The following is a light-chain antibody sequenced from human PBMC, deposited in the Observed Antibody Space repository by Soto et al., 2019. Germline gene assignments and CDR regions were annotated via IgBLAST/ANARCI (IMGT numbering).Light chain of an antibody. J-gene: IGKJ1*01. CDR1: QSVSSY. CDR3: QQYGSSPWT. CDR2: GAS. V-gene: IGKV3-20*01. Sequence: EIVLTQSPATLSLSPGERATLSCRASQSVSSYLAWYQQKRGQAPRLLIYGASSRATGIPDRFSGSGSGTDFTLTISRLEPEDFAVFYCQQYGSSPWTFGQGTKVDI.